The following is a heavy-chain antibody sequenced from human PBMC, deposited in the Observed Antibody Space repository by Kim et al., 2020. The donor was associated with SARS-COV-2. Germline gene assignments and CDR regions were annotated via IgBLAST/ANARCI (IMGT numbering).Heavy chain of an antibody. Sequence: SQTLSLTCAISGDSVSSNSAAWNWIRQSPSRGLEWLGRTYYRSKWYNDYAVSVKSRITINPDTSKNQFSLQLNSVTPEDTAVYYCARDRSVSRGRFLIAVAGTFDSWGQGTLVTVSS. V-gene: IGHV6-1*01. D-gene: IGHD6-19*01. J-gene: IGHJ4*02. CDR3: ARDRSVSRGRFLIAVAGTFDS. CDR2: TYYRSKWYN. CDR1: GDSVSSNSAA.